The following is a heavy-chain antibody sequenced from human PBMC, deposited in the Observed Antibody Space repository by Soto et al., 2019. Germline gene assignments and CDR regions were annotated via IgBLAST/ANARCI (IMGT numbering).Heavy chain of an antibody. CDR1: GGTFSSYA. CDR3: ARGFRESAYDSSGYYFGYYGMDV. D-gene: IGHD3-22*01. V-gene: IGHV1-69*13. J-gene: IGHJ6*02. CDR2: IIPIFGTA. Sequence: SVKVSCKASGGTFSSYAISWVRQAPGQGLEWKGGIIPIFGTANYAQKFQGRVTITADESTSTAYMELSSLRSEDTAVYYCARGFRESAYDSSGYYFGYYGMDVWGQGTTVTVSS.